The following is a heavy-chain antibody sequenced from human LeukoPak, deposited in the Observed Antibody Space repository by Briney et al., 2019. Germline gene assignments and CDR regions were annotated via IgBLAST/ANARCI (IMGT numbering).Heavy chain of an antibody. D-gene: IGHD3-22*01. Sequence: PGGSLRLSCAASGFTFSDYYMSWIRQAPGKGLEWVSYISSSGSTIYYADSVKGRFTISRDNAKNSLYLQMNSLRAEDTAVYYCARAYSYYDSSGYYYGPPDYWGQGTLVTVSS. CDR2: ISSSGSTI. J-gene: IGHJ4*02. CDR3: ARAYSYYDSSGYYYGPPDY. CDR1: GFTFSDYY. V-gene: IGHV3-11*01.